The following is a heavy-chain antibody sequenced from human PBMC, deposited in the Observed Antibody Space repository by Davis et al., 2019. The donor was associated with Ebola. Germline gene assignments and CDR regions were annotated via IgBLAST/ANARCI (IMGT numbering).Heavy chain of an antibody. CDR3: ARGAGRFSSYYGMDV. D-gene: IGHD3-3*01. CDR2: IYYSGST. CDR1: GGSFSSYY. V-gene: IGHV4-59*01. J-gene: IGHJ6*02. Sequence: MPGGSLRLSCAVYGGSFSSYYWSWIRQPPGKGLEWIGYIYYSGSTNYNPSLKSRVTISVDTSKNQFSLKLSSVTAADTAVYYCARGAGRFSSYYGMDVWGQGATVTVSS.